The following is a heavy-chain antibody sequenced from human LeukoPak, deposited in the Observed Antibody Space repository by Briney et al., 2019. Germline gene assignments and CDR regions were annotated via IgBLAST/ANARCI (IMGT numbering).Heavy chain of an antibody. CDR2: ISGSGGST. Sequence: GGSLRLSCAASGFTFSSYWMSWVRQAPGKGLGWVSAISGSGGSTYYADSVKGRFTISRDNSKNTLYLQMNSLRAEDTAVYYCAKDKFATMVRGPSWFDPWGQGTLVTVSS. J-gene: IGHJ5*02. D-gene: IGHD3-10*01. CDR3: AKDKFATMVRGPSWFDP. V-gene: IGHV3-23*01. CDR1: GFTFSSYW.